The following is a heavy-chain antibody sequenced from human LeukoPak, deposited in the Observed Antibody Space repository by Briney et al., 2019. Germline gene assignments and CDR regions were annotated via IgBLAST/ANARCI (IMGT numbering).Heavy chain of an antibody. CDR3: ARGVRNYYDGGDWFDP. CDR1: GGSISNSHYY. CDR2: ISYSGST. D-gene: IGHD3-22*01. Sequence: SETLSLTCTVSGGSISNSHYYWGWIRQPPGKGLEWIAHISYSGSTYYNPSLRSRVTISVDTSKNQFSLKLSSVTAADTAVYYCARGVRNYYDGGDWFDPWGQGTLVTVSS. V-gene: IGHV4-39*07. J-gene: IGHJ5*02.